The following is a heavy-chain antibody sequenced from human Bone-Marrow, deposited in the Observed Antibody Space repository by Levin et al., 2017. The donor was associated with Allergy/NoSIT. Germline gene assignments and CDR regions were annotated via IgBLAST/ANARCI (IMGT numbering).Heavy chain of an antibody. CDR1: GFSLSSYG. D-gene: IGHD4-11*01. V-gene: IGHV3-30-3*01. CDR2: ISDNGDNK. Sequence: GESLKISCAASGFSLSSYGIHWVRQAPGKGLEWVAYISDNGDNKYYADSVKGRSSISRDTSKNTLYLQINSLRPEDTALYYCARDLSSHYTIDYWGQGVLVTVSS. J-gene: IGHJ4*02. CDR3: ARDLSSHYTIDY.